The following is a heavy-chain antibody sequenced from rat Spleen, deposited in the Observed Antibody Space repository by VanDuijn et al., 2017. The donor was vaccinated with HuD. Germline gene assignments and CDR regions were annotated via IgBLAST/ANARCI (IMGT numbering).Heavy chain of an antibody. CDR2: ITDTGGYT. D-gene: IGHD1-10*01. CDR1: GFTFSDYG. Sequence: EVQLVESGGGLVQPGRSMKLSCAASGFTFSDYGMAWVLQAPTKGLEWVASITDTGGYTYYPDSVKGRFTISRDNAKSTLYLQMNSLRSEDTATYYCSSNNFDYWGQGVLVTVSS. CDR3: SSNNFDY. J-gene: IGHJ2*01. V-gene: IGHV5-25*01.